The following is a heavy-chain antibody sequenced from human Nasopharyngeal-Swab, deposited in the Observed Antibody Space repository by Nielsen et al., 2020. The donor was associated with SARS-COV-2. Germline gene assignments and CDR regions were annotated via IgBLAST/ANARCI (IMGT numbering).Heavy chain of an antibody. D-gene: IGHD6-19*01. CDR3: ARDLNPNSSGWLPYYYYGMDV. CDR2: IYNTGST. V-gene: IGHV4-4*02. J-gene: IGHJ6*02. Sequence: WIRQPPGKGLEWIGEIYNTGSTNYNPSLRSRVTMSVDKSKNQLSLKLSSVTAADTAVYYCARDLNPNSSGWLPYYYYGMDVWGQGTTVTVSS.